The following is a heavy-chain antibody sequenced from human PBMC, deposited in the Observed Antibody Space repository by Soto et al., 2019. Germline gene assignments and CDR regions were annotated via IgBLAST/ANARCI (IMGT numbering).Heavy chain of an antibody. D-gene: IGHD3-22*01. Sequence: SETLSLTCTVSGGSILSYYWSWVRQPPGKELEYIGHVYYSGTTTYNPSLKRRVTISVDTSKEQFSLKLTYLTASDTAVYYCATYDSTGKFDYWGQGILVTVSS. CDR1: GGSILSYY. J-gene: IGHJ4*02. V-gene: IGHV4-59*01. CDR3: ATYDSTGKFDY. CDR2: VYYSGTT.